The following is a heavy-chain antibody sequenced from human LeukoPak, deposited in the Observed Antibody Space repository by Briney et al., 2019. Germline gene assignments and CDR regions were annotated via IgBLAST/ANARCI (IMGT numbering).Heavy chain of an antibody. Sequence: TSETLSLTCTVSGGSISSSSYYWGWIRQPPGKGLEWFGSIYYSGSTYYNPSLKSRVTISVDTSKNQFSLKLSSVTAADTAVYYCATDILTGYRDYWGQGTLVTVSS. V-gene: IGHV4-39*07. CDR2: IYYSGST. CDR1: GGSISSSSYY. CDR3: ATDILTGYRDY. J-gene: IGHJ4*02. D-gene: IGHD3-9*01.